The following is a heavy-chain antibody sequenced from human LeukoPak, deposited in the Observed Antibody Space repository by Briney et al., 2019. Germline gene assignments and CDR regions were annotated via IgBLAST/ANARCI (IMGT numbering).Heavy chain of an antibody. CDR2: ISSSGAST. J-gene: IGHJ4*02. D-gene: IGHD4-17*01. V-gene: IGHV3-23*01. CDR1: EFTFSSYS. Sequence: PGGSLRLSCVASEFTFSSYSMTWVRQGPERGLEWVSAISSSGASTYYADSVKGRFTISRDNSKNTLYLQMNSLRAEDTAVYYCAKDYYGDSYFDYWGQGTLVTVSS. CDR3: AKDYYGDSYFDY.